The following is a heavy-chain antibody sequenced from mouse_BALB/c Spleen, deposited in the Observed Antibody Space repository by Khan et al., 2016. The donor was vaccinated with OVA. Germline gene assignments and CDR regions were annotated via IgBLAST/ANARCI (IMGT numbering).Heavy chain of an antibody. CDR3: ARQYGKPNWYFDV. V-gene: IGHV1S137*01. D-gene: IGHD2-10*02. J-gene: IGHJ1*01. CDR2: ISPYYGIT. CDR1: GYTFTDFA. Sequence: QVQLQQSGLELVRPGVSVKISCKGSGYTFTDFAVHWVKQSHAQSLEWIGVISPYYGITNYTQKFKDNATMTVDTPSSTAYMDLVRLTSEDSAIYYCARQYGKPNWYFDVWGAGTTVTVSS.